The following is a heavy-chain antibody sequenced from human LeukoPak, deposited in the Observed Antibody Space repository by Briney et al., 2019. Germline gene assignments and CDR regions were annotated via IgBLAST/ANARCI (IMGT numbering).Heavy chain of an antibody. CDR1: GFTFSSYA. D-gene: IGHD5-24*01. V-gene: IGHV3-30-3*01. Sequence: GGSLRLSCAASGFTFSSYAMHWVRQAPGKGLEWVAVISYDGSNKYYADSVKGRFTISRDSSKNTLYLQMNSLRAEDTAVYYCARDRERWLQLPFDYWGQGTLVTVSS. CDR2: ISYDGSNK. J-gene: IGHJ4*02. CDR3: ARDRERWLQLPFDY.